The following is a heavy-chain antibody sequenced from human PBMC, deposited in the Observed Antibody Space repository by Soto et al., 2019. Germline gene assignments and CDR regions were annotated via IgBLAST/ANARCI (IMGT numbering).Heavy chain of an antibody. V-gene: IGHV6-1*01. CDR2: TYYRSKWYN. Sequence: SQTLSLTCAISGDSVSSNSAAWNWIRQSPSRDLEWLGRTYYRSKWYNDYAVSVKSRITINPDTSKNQFSLQLNSVIPEDTALYCCARDGGYSNYYYGMDDWGQETTVTVSS. CDR1: GDSVSSNSAA. CDR3: ARDGGYSNYYYGMDD. D-gene: IGHD5-18*01. J-gene: IGHJ6*02.